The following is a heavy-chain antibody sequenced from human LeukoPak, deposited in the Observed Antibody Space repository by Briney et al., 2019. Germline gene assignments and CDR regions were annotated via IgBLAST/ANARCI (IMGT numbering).Heavy chain of an antibody. CDR1: GFTFSSYG. CDR3: AKEGAGWNYYGSNWFDP. J-gene: IGHJ5*02. Sequence: PGRSLRLSCAAFGFTFSSYGMHWVRQAPGKGLEWVAVISYDGSNKYYADSVKGRFTISRDNSKNTLYLQMNSLRAEDTAVYYCAKEGAGWNYYGSNWFDPWGQGTLVTVSS. D-gene: IGHD3-10*01. CDR2: ISYDGSNK. V-gene: IGHV3-30*18.